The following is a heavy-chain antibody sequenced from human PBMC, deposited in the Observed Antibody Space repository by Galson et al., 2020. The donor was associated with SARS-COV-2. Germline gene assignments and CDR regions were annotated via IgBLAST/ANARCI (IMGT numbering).Heavy chain of an antibody. J-gene: IGHJ4*02. D-gene: IGHD2-21*01. V-gene: IGHV3-30*04. CDR1: FSFSSYA. CDR3: VKEDVYFRKSYAGDFDY. CDR2: ISGDGDKK. Sequence: GESLKISCAASFSFSSYAMHWVRQAPGKGLEWVAFISGDGDKKEYSDSVQGRFSVSRDNSKNTLYLQMNNLRGEDTAVYFCVKEDVYFRKSYAGDFDYWGQGALVTVSS.